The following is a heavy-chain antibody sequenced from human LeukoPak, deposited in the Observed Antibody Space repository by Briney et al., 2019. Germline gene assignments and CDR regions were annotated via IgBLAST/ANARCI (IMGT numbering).Heavy chain of an antibody. J-gene: IGHJ5*02. D-gene: IGHD5-24*01. CDR2: IYYRGST. Sequence: SETLSLTCTVSGGSISSYYWSWIRQPPGKGVEWIGYIYYRGSTNYSPSLKSRVTISVDTSKNQFSLKLSSVTAADTAVYYCARGLASRERWLQLFPKTEYNWFDPWGQGTLVTVSS. CDR1: GGSISSYY. V-gene: IGHV4-59*01. CDR3: ARGLASRERWLQLFPKTEYNWFDP.